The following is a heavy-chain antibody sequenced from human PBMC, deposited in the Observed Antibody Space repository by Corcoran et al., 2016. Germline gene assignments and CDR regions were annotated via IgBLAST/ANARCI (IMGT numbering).Heavy chain of an antibody. CDR3: ARAGRGREMATEGGGDWFDP. CDR2: INPSGGST. D-gene: IGHD5-12*01. Sequence: QVQLVQSGAEVKKPGASVKVSCKASGYTFTSYYMHWVRQAPGQGLEWMGIINPSGGSTSYAQKFQGRVTMTRDTSTSTVYMELSSLRSKDTAVYYCARAGRGREMATEGGGDWFDPWGQGTLVTVSS. CDR1: GYTFTSYY. J-gene: IGHJ5*02. V-gene: IGHV1-46*01.